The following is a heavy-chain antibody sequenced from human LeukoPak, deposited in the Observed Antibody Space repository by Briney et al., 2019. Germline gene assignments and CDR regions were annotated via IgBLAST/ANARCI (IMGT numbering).Heavy chain of an antibody. CDR3: AKDPFSSWSKYYFDY. CDR2: ISGSGGST. J-gene: IGHJ4*02. D-gene: IGHD6-13*01. V-gene: IGHV3-23*01. CDR1: GFTFSSYA. Sequence: GGSLRLSCAASGFTFSSYAVSWVRQAPGKGLEWVSAISGSGGSTYYADSVKGRFTISRDNSKNTLYLQMNSLRAEDTAVYYCAKDPFSSWSKYYFDYWGQGTLVTVSS.